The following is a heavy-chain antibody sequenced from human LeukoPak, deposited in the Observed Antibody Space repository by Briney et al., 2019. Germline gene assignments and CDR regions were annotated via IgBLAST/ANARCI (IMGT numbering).Heavy chain of an antibody. J-gene: IGHJ4*02. CDR2: IHFAGINK. CDR3: ARDLRGFAPNGPVYYDY. CDR1: DLTFSEYG. Sequence: PGGSLRLSCVVSDLTFSEYGFHWVRQAPGQGLDWVSFIHFAGINKYYADSVKGRFTVSRDSSENTVHLQMNRLRADDTAIYYCARDLRGFAPNGPVYYDYWGQGSLVTVSS. D-gene: IGHD2-8*01. V-gene: IGHV3-30*02.